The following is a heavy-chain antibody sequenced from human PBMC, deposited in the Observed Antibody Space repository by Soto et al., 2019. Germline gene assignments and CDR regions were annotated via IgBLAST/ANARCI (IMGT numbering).Heavy chain of an antibody. CDR2: IYNSGTT. CDR1: GGSITRGGYY. Sequence: QVQLQESGPGLVKPSETLSLTCTVSGGSITRGGYYWSWIRQHPGKGLEWIGYIYNSGTTYYNPSLKSRVTTSADTSKNQFALKLTSVTAADTAVYYCARDPAPWGQGTLVTVSS. V-gene: IGHV4-31*03. J-gene: IGHJ5*02. CDR3: ARDPAP.